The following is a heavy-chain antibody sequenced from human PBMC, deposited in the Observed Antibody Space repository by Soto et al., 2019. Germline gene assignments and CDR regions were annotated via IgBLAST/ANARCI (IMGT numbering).Heavy chain of an antibody. D-gene: IGHD6-13*01. J-gene: IGHJ6*03. V-gene: IGHV3-9*01. CDR1: GFTFDDYA. CDR2: ISWNSGTR. CDR3: AKEYSGYHYMAV. Sequence: EVQLVESGGGLVQPGGSLRLYCAASGFTFDDYAMHWVRQTPGKGLEWVSGISWNSGTRGYADSAKGRFSSSRDCAKNSLFLQLNSLRAEDTALYYCAKEYSGYHYMAVWVKGATVTVSS.